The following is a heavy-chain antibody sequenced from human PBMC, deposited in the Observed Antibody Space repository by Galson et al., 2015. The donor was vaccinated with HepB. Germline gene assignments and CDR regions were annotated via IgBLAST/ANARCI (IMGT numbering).Heavy chain of an antibody. Sequence: CAISGDSVTSNSAVWNWIMQSPSRGLEWLGRTYFRSQWRIDYSVSVKSRITINADTSQDQFSLHLNSMTPEDTAVYYCAYGSDVWGQGTTVIVSS. CDR3: AYGSDV. J-gene: IGHJ6*02. V-gene: IGHV6-1*01. CDR1: GDSVTSNSAV. CDR2: TYFRSQWRI.